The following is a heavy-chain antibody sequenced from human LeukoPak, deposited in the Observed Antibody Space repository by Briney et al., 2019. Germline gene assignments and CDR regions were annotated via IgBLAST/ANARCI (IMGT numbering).Heavy chain of an antibody. D-gene: IGHD2-15*01. J-gene: IGHJ4*02. V-gene: IGHV4-59*12. CDR2: IYYSGST. CDR3: ARGPRYCSGGSCYTRGFDY. Sequence: SSETLSLTCTVSGGSISSYYWSWIRQPPGKGLEWIGYIYYSGSTNYNPSLKSRVTISVDTSKNQLSLKLSSVTAADTAVYYCARGPRYCSGGSCYTRGFDYWGQGTLVTVSS. CDR1: GGSISSYY.